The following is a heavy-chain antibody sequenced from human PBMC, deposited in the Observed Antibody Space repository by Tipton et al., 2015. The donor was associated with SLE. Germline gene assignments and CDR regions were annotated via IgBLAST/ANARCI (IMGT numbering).Heavy chain of an antibody. CDR2: IRYDGNNM. Sequence: SLRLSCAASGFTFSSYGMHWVRQAPGKGLEWVAFIRYDGNNMYYADSVKGRFTISRDNAKNSLYLQMNSLRAEDTAVYYCTEIAARPHWGQGTLVTVSS. CDR3: TEIAARPH. CDR1: GFTFSSYG. V-gene: IGHV3-30*02. J-gene: IGHJ4*02. D-gene: IGHD6-6*01.